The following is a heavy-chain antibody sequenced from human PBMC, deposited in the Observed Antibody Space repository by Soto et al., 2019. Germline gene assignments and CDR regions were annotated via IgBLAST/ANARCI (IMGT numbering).Heavy chain of an antibody. CDR3: ARDRYSSSSYYYYYGMDV. CDR2: INPSGGST. D-gene: IGHD6-6*01. CDR1: GYTFTSYY. V-gene: IGHV1-46*01. Sequence: ASVKVSCKASGYTFTSYYIHWVRQAPRQGLEWMGIINPSGGSTNYAQKFQGRVTMTRDTSTSIVYMELSSLRSEDTAVYYCARDRYSSSSYYYYYGMDVWGQGTTVTVSS. J-gene: IGHJ6*02.